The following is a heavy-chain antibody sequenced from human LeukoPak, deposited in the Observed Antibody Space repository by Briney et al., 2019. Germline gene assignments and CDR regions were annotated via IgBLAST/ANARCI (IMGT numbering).Heavy chain of an antibody. V-gene: IGHV3-30*02. J-gene: IGHJ4*02. Sequence: QPGGSLRLSFAASGFMFSSHGMHWVRQAPGKGLEWVAFIRYDGTEEYYADSEKGRFTISRDNSKNTMDLEMSSLGTEDTAVYYCARGGQYYVSITMDRGVSAGMDFWGQGTLITV. CDR2: IRYDGTEE. D-gene: IGHD3-10*01. CDR1: GFMFSSHG. CDR3: ARGGQYYVSITMDRGVSAGMDF.